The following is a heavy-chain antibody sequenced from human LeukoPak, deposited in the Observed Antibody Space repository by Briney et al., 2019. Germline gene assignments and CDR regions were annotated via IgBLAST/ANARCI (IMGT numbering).Heavy chain of an antibody. CDR3: AREPMGFGEFGK. Sequence: GGSLRLSCAASGFTVSSNYMSWVRQAPGKGLEWVSAISGSGGSTYYADSVKGRFTISRDNAKNSLYLQMNSLRAEDTAVYYCAREPMGFGEFGKWGQGTLVTVSS. D-gene: IGHD3-10*01. CDR1: GFTVSSNY. J-gene: IGHJ4*02. V-gene: IGHV3-23*01. CDR2: ISGSGGST.